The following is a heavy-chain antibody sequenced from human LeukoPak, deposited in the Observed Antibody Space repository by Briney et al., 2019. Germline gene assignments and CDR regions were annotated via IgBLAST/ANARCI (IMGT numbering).Heavy chain of an antibody. D-gene: IGHD3-16*01. CDR2: IRYDGSDK. CDR3: AKPLFGEYYFDY. V-gene: IGHV3-30*02. Sequence: GGSLRLSCAGSGLTFSTSGMHWVRQAPGKGPEWVSFIRYDGSDKFYADSVKGRFTISRDNSKNTLYLQMNSLRAEDTAVYYCAKPLFGEYYFDYWGQGTLVTVSS. CDR1: GLTFSTSG. J-gene: IGHJ4*02.